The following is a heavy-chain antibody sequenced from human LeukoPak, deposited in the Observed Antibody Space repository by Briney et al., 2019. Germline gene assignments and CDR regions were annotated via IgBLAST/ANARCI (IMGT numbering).Heavy chain of an antibody. D-gene: IGHD1/OR15-1a*01. CDR3: ARVSLVNNYFDY. CDR1: GFTFSDYY. V-gene: IGHV3-11*01. J-gene: IGHJ4*02. CDR2: ISSSGSTR. Sequence: PGGSLRLSCAASGFTFSDYYMSWIRQAPGKGLEWVSYISSSGSTRYYADSVKGRFTISRDNAKNSLYLQTNSLRAEDTAVYFCARVSLVNNYFDYWGQGTLVTVSS.